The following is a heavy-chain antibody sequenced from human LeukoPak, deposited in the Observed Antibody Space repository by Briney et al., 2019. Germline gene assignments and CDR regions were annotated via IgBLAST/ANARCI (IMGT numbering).Heavy chain of an antibody. D-gene: IGHD5-18*01. CDR3: ARVSAMAFYGMDV. V-gene: IGHV4-4*02. CDR2: IYHSGST. CDR1: GGSISSSNW. J-gene: IGHJ6*02. Sequence: SETLFLTCAVSGGSISSSNWWSWVRQPPGKGLEWIGEIYHSGSTNYNPSLKSRVTISVDKSKNQFSLKLSSVTAADTAVYYCARVSAMAFYGMDVWGQGTTVTVSS.